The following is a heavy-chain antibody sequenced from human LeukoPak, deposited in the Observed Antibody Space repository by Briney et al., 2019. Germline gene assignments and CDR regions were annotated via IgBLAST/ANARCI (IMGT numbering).Heavy chain of an antibody. CDR1: GGSISSSNW. Sequence: PSGTLSLTCAVSGGSISSSNWWSWVRQPPGKGLEWIGEIYHSGSTNYNPSLKSRVTISVDKSKNQFSLKLSSVTAADTAVYYCARCSGGSGPYYYYGMDVWGQGTTVTVSS. V-gene: IGHV4-4*02. CDR2: IYHSGST. D-gene: IGHD2-15*01. J-gene: IGHJ6*02. CDR3: ARCSGGSGPYYYYGMDV.